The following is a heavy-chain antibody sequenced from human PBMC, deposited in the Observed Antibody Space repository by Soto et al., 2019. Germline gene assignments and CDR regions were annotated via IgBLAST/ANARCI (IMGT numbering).Heavy chain of an antibody. J-gene: IGHJ4*02. Sequence: PGGSLRLSCAASGFTFSDYYMNWIRQAPGKGLEWVSYIRSSGHTNYADSVKGRFAISRDNAKNSLYLQMNSLRVEDTAVYYCARVDPGMDQWLAIDYWAREPWSPSPQ. D-gene: IGHD6-19*01. V-gene: IGHV3-11*06. CDR2: IRSSGHT. CDR1: GFTFSDYY. CDR3: ARVDPGMDQWLAIDY.